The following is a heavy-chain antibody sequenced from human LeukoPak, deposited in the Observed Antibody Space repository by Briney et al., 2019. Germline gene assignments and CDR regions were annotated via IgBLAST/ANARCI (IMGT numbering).Heavy chain of an antibody. CDR3: AKGPASTAVCSSGRGNYDALDI. J-gene: IGHJ3*02. Sequence: GGSLRLSCAASGFTFSSYAMSWVRQAPGKGLEWVSAISGSGGSTYYAYSVKGRLTISRDNSKNTLYLQTNSLTTDDTAVYYSAKGPASTAVCSSGRGNYDALDIWGQGTLVTVSS. V-gene: IGHV3-23*01. D-gene: IGHD2-2*01. CDR2: ISGSGGST. CDR1: GFTFSSYA.